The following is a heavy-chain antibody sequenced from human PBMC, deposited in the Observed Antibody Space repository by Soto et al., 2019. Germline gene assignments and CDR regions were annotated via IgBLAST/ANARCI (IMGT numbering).Heavy chain of an antibody. CDR2: ISAYNGNT. D-gene: IGHD3-22*01. CDR3: ARTPFESSGYLGAFDI. J-gene: IGHJ3*02. V-gene: IGHV1-18*01. Sequence: ASEKVSCKASGYTFTSYGISWERQAPGQGLEWMGWISAYNGNTDYAQKLQGSVTMTTDTSTSTAYMELRSLRSDDTAVYYCARTPFESSGYLGAFDIWGQGTMVTVSS. CDR1: GYTFTSYG.